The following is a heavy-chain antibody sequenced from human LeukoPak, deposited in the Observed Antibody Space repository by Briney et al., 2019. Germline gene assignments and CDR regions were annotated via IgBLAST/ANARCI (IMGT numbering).Heavy chain of an antibody. J-gene: IGHJ5*02. CDR1: GGSISSSSYY. Sequence: SETLSLTCTVSGGSISSSSYYWGWIRQPPGKELEWIGSIYYSGSTYYNPSLKSRVTISVDTSKNQFSLKLSSVTAADTAVYYCARHERYCSSTSCYAPQTFDPWGQGTLVTVSS. CDR2: IYYSGST. CDR3: ARHERYCSSTSCYAPQTFDP. D-gene: IGHD2-2*01. V-gene: IGHV4-39*01.